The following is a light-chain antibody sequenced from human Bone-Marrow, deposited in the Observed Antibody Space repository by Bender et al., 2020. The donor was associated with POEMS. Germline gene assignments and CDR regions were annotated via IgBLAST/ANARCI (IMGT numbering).Light chain of an antibody. CDR1: SSNIGAHA. V-gene: IGLV1-44*01. J-gene: IGLJ2*01. CDR2: SSH. CDR3: QVWDSINNHVV. Sequence: QSVLAQPPSASGTPGQRVTISCSGGSSNIGAHAVNWYQHLPGTAPKLLIYSSHRRPSEVPDRFSGSKSGNTATLTISGVEAGDEADYYCQVWDSINNHVVFGGGTKLTVL.